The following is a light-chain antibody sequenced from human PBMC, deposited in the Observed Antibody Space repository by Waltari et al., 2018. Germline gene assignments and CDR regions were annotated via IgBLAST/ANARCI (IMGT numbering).Light chain of an antibody. CDR1: PTSRTTY. CDR2: GTC. Sequence: CRTRPTSRTTYLAGYQHKPDQAPTLHIYGTCSRSTGIPGSFTVSGSGTDLSLTISSLGPEDFATYYCQQYDISSLTVGGRTQVEIK. CDR3: QQYDISSLT. V-gene: IGKV3-20*01. J-gene: IGKJ4*01.